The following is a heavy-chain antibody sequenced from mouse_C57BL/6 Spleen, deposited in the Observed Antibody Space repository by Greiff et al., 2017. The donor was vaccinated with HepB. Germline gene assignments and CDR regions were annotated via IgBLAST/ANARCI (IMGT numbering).Heavy chain of an antibody. Sequence: QVQLQQPGAELVKPGASVKLSCKASGYTFTSYWMHWVKPRPGQGLEWIGMIHPNSGSTNYNEKFKSKATLTVDKSSSTAYMQLSSLTSEDSAVYYCARSKGRAMDDWGQGTSVTVSS. CDR2: IHPNSGST. CDR3: ARSKGRAMDD. V-gene: IGHV1-64*01. J-gene: IGHJ4*01. CDR1: GYTFTSYW.